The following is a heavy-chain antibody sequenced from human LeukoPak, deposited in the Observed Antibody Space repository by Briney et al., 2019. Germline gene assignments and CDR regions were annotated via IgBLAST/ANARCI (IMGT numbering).Heavy chain of an antibody. CDR1: GFTVSSNY. D-gene: IGHD1-26*01. Sequence: GGSLRLSCAASGFTVSSNYMSGVRQAPGKGLEWVSVIYSGGSTYYADSVKGRFTISRDNSKNTLYLQMNSLRTEDTAVYYCARDLHSGSYFDYWGQGTLVTVSS. V-gene: IGHV3-53*01. CDR3: ARDLHSGSYFDY. J-gene: IGHJ4*02. CDR2: IYSGGST.